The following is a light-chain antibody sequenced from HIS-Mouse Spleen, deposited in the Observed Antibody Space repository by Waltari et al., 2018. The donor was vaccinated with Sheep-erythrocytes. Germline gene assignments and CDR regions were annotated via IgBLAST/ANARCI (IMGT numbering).Light chain of an antibody. CDR2: EVS. V-gene: IGLV2-8*01. CDR1: SCDVGGYND. CDR3: SSYAGSNNWV. Sequence: SALTQPPSASGSPGQSVTISCTGTSCDVGGYNDVSRYQQHPGKAPKLMIYEVSKRPSGVPDRFSGSKSGNTASLTVSGLQAEDEADYYCSSYAGSNNWVFGGGTKLTVL. J-gene: IGLJ3*02.